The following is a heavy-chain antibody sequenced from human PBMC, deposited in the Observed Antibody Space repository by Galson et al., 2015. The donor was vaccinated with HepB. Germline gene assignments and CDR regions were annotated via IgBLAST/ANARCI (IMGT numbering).Heavy chain of an antibody. CDR2: INPSGGST. J-gene: IGHJ4*02. CDR3: ARLGYYYDSSAVGEYFDY. Sequence: SVKVSCKASGYTFTSYYMHWVRQAPGQGLEWMGIINPSGGSTSYAQKFQGRVTMTRDTSTSTVYMELSSLRSEDTAVYYCARLGYYYDSSAVGEYFDYWGQGTLVTVSS. CDR1: GYTFTSYY. D-gene: IGHD3-22*01. V-gene: IGHV1-46*03.